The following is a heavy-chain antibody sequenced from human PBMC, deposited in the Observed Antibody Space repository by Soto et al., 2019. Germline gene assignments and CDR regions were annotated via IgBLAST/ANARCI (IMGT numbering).Heavy chain of an antibody. CDR2: MRRSGNDI. CDR3: ARGLRFGDLIMSGAFDI. V-gene: IGHV3-21*02. D-gene: IGHD3-16*01. J-gene: IGHJ3*02. Sequence: EVQLVESGGGLVKPGGSLRLSCAASGFTLNSYSVNWFRQAPGMGLEWVSSMRRSGNDIQYADSVKGRFTMNRDNAKNSLDLQMSSLRAEDTAVYYCARGLRFGDLIMSGAFDIWGQGTMVTVSS. CDR1: GFTLNSYS.